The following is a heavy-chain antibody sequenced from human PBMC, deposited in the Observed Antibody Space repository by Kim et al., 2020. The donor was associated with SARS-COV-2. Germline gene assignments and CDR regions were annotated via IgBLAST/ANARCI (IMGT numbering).Heavy chain of an antibody. D-gene: IGHD2-2*01. V-gene: IGHV4-59*08. CDR1: GGSISSYY. CDR2: IYYSGST. J-gene: IGHJ3*02. Sequence: SETLSLTCTVSGGSISSYYWSWIRQPPGKGLEWIGYIYYSGSTNYNPSLKSRVTISVDTSKNQFSLKLSSVTAADTAVYYCARRTPHQLLDAFDIWGQGTMVTVSS. CDR3: ARRTPHQLLDAFDI.